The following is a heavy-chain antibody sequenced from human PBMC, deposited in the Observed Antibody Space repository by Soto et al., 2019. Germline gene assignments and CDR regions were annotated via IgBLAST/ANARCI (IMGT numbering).Heavy chain of an antibody. CDR3: ARVAFDFWSGYYPPPYYFDY. V-gene: IGHV1-18*01. D-gene: IGHD3-3*01. CDR2: ISAYNGNT. J-gene: IGHJ4*02. CDR1: GYTFTSYG. Sequence: ASVKVSCKASGYTFTSYGISWVRQAPGQGLEWMGWISAYNGNTNYAQKLQGRVTMTTDTSTSTAYMELRSLRSDDTAVYYCARVAFDFWSGYYPPPYYFDYWGQGTLVTVSS.